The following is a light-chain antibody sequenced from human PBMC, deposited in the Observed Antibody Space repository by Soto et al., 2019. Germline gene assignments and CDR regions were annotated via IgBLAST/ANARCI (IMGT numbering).Light chain of an antibody. V-gene: IGKV1-6*01. CDR3: LQDYNYPRT. CDR2: AAS. Sequence: AIQMTQSPSSLSASVGDRVTITCRASQGIRNDLGWYQQKPGKAPRLLIYAASILQSGVPSRFSGSGSGTDFTLTISSLEPEDFATYYCLQDYNYPRTFGQGTKVEIK. J-gene: IGKJ1*01. CDR1: QGIRND.